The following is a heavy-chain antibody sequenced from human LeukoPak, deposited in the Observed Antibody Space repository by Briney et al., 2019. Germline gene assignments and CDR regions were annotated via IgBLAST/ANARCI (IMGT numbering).Heavy chain of an antibody. V-gene: IGHV4-34*01. CDR1: GWSFSGYY. D-gene: IGHD6-6*01. Sequence: SETLSLTCAVYGWSFSGYYWSWIRQPPGKGLEWIGEINHSASTNYNPSLKSRVTISVDTSKNQFSLKLSSVTAADTAVYYCARVSIAARLPYGMDVWGQGTTVTVSS. CDR2: INHSAST. J-gene: IGHJ6*02. CDR3: ARVSIAARLPYGMDV.